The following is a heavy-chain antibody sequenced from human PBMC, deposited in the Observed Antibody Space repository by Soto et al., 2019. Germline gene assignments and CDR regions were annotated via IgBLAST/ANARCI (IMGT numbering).Heavy chain of an antibody. D-gene: IGHD3-16*01. CDR2: ISSSSSYI. Sequence: GGPRLSCAASGFTFSSYSMNWVRQAPGKGLEWVSSISSSSSYIYYADSVKGRFTIYRDNAKNSLYLQMNSLRAEDTAVYYCARRGLSARGVYHGMDVWGQGTTVTVSS. CDR3: ARRGLSARGVYHGMDV. CDR1: GFTFSSYS. J-gene: IGHJ6*02. V-gene: IGHV3-21*01.